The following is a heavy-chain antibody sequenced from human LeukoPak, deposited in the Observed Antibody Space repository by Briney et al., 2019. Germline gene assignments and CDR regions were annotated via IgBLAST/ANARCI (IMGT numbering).Heavy chain of an antibody. CDR3: ARHVFPGTSIAAAGTDWFDP. J-gene: IGHJ5*02. CDR2: IYYSGST. V-gene: IGHV4-39*01. Sequence: SETLSLTCGVYGGSFSGYYWGWIRQPPGKGLEWIGSIYYSGSTYYNPSLKSRVTISVDTSKNQFSLKLSSVTAADTAVYYCARHVFPGTSIAAAGTDWFDPWGQGTLVTVSS. CDR1: GGSFSGYY. D-gene: IGHD6-13*01.